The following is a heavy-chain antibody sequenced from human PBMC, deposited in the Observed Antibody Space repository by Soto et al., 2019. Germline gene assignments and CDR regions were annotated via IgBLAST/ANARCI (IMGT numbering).Heavy chain of an antibody. Sequence: PGGSLRLSCAASGFTFSSYGLHWVRQAPGKGLEWVAVISYDGSNKYYADSVKGRFTISRDNSKNTLYLQMNSLRAEDTAVYYCAKDGPSDYYDSSGRFDYWGQGTLVTFSS. CDR3: AKDGPSDYYDSSGRFDY. V-gene: IGHV3-30*18. D-gene: IGHD3-22*01. CDR1: GFTFSSYG. CDR2: ISYDGSNK. J-gene: IGHJ4*02.